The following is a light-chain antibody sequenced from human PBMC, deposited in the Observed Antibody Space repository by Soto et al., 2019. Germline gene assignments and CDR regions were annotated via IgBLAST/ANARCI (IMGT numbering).Light chain of an antibody. V-gene: IGLV1-40*01. CDR3: QSYDSSLSGSTV. J-gene: IGLJ3*02. CDR2: GNN. CDR1: SSNIGAGYD. Sequence: QSVLTQPPSVSGAPGQRVTISCTGSSSNIGAGYDVHWYHQLPGTAPKLLIYGNNNRPSGVPDRFSGSKSGTSASLAITGLQAEDEADYYCQSYDSSLSGSTVFGGGTQLPVL.